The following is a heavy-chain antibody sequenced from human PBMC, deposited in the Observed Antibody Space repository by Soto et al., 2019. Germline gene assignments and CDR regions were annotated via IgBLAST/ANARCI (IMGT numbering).Heavy chain of an antibody. CDR1: GFTFSSYG. CDR2: ISYDGSNK. V-gene: IGHV3-30*18. CDR3: AKDLITMVRGVIITDYYYYGMDV. D-gene: IGHD3-10*01. J-gene: IGHJ6*02. Sequence: LRLSCAASGFTFSSYGMHWVRQAPGKGLEWVAVISYDGSNKYYADSVKGRFTISRDNSKNTLYLQMNSLRAEDTAVYYCAKDLITMVRGVIITDYYYYGMDVWGQGTTVTVSS.